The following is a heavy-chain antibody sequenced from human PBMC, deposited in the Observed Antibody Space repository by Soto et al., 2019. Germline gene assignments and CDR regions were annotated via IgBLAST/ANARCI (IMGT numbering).Heavy chain of an antibody. CDR2: IYYSGST. J-gene: IGHJ6*03. D-gene: IGHD6-19*01. CDR1: GGSISSYY. Sequence: NPSLTCTVSGGSISSYYWSWIRQPPGKGLEWIGYIYYSGSTNYNPSLKSRVTMSVDTSKNQFSLKLSSVTAADTAVYYCARHSGDYYYMDVWGKGTTVTVSS. V-gene: IGHV4-59*08. CDR3: ARHSGDYYYMDV.